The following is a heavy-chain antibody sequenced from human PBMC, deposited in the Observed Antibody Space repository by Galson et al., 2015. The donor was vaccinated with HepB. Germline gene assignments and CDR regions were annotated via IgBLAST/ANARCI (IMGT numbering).Heavy chain of an antibody. Sequence: CAICGDSVSSNSVAWSWIRQSPSRSLEWLGTTYFRSKWYLDYSVSMKSRIIITPDTSKNQFSLQLNFVTPEDTAVYYCVRGQSRTYNIWGQGTMVTVSS. CDR3: VRGQSRTYNI. D-gene: IGHD3-16*01. CDR2: TYFRSKWYL. V-gene: IGHV6-1*01. CDR1: GDSVSSNSVA. J-gene: IGHJ3*02.